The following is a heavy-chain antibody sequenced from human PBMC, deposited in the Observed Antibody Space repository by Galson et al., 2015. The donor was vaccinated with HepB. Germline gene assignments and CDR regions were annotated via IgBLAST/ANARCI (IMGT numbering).Heavy chain of an antibody. CDR2: IIPIFGTA. V-gene: IGHV1-69*13. J-gene: IGHJ4*02. CDR3: ARRGSRSHSRAAGTPFDY. D-gene: IGHD6-13*01. Sequence: SVKVSCKASGGTFSSYAISWVRQAPGQGLEWMGGIIPIFGTANYAQKFQGRVTITADESTSTAYMELSSLRSEDTAVYYCARRGSRSHSRAAGTPFDYWGQGTLVTVSS. CDR1: GGTFSSYA.